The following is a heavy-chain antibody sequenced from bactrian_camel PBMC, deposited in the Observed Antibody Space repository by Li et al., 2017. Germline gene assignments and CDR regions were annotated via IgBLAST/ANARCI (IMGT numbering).Heavy chain of an antibody. V-gene: IGHV3S9*01. CDR1: GFRVSSNC. CDR3: AARDGICYGLLAYNYLY. J-gene: IGHJ4*01. Sequence: HVQLVESGGGSVQAGGSLRLSCKASGFRVSSNCMGWFRQVSGKEREGVARMHSDGSYADSVKGRFTISRDNAKNTLYLQMNDLQPEDTAIYYCAARDGICYGLLAYNYLYWGQGTQVTVS. CDR2: MHSDG. D-gene: IGHD5*01.